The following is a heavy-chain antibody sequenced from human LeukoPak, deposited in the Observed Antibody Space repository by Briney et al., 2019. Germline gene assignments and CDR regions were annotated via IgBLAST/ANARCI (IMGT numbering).Heavy chain of an antibody. CDR3: AREQTFPYFDS. J-gene: IGHJ4*02. D-gene: IGHD3-16*01. CDR2: ISYDGSNK. Sequence: GGSLSPSCAASGFTFNSYGMHWVRQAPGKGLEWVAVISYDGSNKYYADSVKGRFTISRDNSKNTLYLQMNSLRAEDTAVYYCAREQTFPYFDSWGQGTLVTVSS. V-gene: IGHV3-30*03. CDR1: GFTFNSYG.